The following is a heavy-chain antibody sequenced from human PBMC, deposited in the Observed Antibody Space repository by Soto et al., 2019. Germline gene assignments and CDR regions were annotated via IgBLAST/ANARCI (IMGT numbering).Heavy chain of an antibody. V-gene: IGHV1-18*01. CDR1: GYTFTSYG. J-gene: IGHJ4*02. D-gene: IGHD3-22*01. CDR2: ISAYNGNT. CDR3: ARDLSVASYYYDSSGYYYWPFDY. Sequence: GASVKVSCKASGYTFTSYGISWVRQAPGQGLEWMGWISAYNGNTNYAQKLQGRVTMTTDTSTSTAYMELRSLRSDDTAVYYCARDLSVASYYYDSSGYYYWPFDYWGQGTLVTVSS.